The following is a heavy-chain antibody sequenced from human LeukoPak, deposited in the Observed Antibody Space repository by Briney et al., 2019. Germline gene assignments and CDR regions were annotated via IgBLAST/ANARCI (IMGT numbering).Heavy chain of an antibody. D-gene: IGHD6-6*01. V-gene: IGHV4-59*08. CDR2: IYYSGST. CDR1: GGSISSYY. J-gene: IGHJ6*02. Sequence: PSETLSLTCTVSGGSISSYYWSWIRQPPGKGLEWIGYIYYSGSTNYNPSLKSRVTISVDTSKNQLSLKLCSVTAADTAVYYCARQYRLSSSDPYYYGMDVWGQGTTVTVSS. CDR3: ARQYRLSSSDPYYYGMDV.